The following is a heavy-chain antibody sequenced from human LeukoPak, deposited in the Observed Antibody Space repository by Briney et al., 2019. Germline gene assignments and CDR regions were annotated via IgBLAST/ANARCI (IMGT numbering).Heavy chain of an antibody. CDR1: DDSIISSSYY. CDR2: IYHSGSV. D-gene: IGHD4-17*01. J-gene: IGHJ4*02. CDR3: AKPTSFYGDYAY. Sequence: PSETLSITCTVSDDSIISSSYYWGWIRQPPGKGLEWIGSIYHSGSVFYNPSLKSRVTISVDTSKNQFSLRLTSVTAADTAVYYCAKPTSFYGDYAYWGQGALVTVSS. V-gene: IGHV4-39*01.